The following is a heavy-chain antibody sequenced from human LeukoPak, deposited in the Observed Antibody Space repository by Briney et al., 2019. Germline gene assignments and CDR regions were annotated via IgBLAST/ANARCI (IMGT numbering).Heavy chain of an antibody. CDR1: GFTFSSYS. V-gene: IGHV3-21*01. J-gene: IGHJ5*02. Sequence: GGSLRLSCAASGFTFSSYSMNWVRQAPGKGLEWVSSITSSSTYIYYADSVKGRFTISRANAKNSLYLQMNSLRAEDTAIYYCARGVDRFDPWGQGTLVTVSS. D-gene: IGHD2-2*01. CDR3: ARGVDRFDP. CDR2: ITSSSTYI.